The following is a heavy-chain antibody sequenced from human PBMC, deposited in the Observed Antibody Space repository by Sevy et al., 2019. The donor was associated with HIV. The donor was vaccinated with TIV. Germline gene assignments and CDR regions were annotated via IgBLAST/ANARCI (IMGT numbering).Heavy chain of an antibody. J-gene: IGHJ4*02. CDR2: ISASGSST. CDR3: AKLDYHDYGDPIDY. D-gene: IGHD4-17*01. CDR1: GFTFSNYA. Sequence: GGSLRLSCAASGFTFSNYAMNWVRQAPGKGLEWISAISASGSSTYYTDSVKGRFTIFRDNSKKTLYLHMNSLRAEDTASSYCAKLDYHDYGDPIDYWGQGVLVTVSS. V-gene: IGHV3-23*01.